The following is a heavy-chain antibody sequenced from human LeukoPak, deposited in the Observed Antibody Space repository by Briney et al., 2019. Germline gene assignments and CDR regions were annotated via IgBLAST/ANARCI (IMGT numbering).Heavy chain of an antibody. D-gene: IGHD6-13*01. J-gene: IGHJ4*02. CDR1: DASISSYY. V-gene: IGHV4-59*01. Sequence: SETLSLTCTVSDASISSYYWSWIRQHPGKGLEWIGYIYYSGSTYYNPSLKSRVTISVDTSKNQFSLRLSSVTAADTAAYFCARGPWGHSSSWWDNWGQGTLVTVSS. CDR2: IYYSGST. CDR3: ARGPWGHSSSWWDN.